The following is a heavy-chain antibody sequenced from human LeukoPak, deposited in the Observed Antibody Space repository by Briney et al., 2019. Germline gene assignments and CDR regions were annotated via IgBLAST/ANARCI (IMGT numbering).Heavy chain of an antibody. D-gene: IGHD2-2*01. CDR3: AREGTSWPNWFDP. CDR2: IIPILGIA. V-gene: IGHV1-69*04. J-gene: IGHJ5*02. CDR1: GGTFSSYT. Sequence: SVKVSCKASGGTFSSYTISWVRQAPGQGLEWMGRIIPILGIANYAQKFQGRVTITADKSTSTAYIELSSLRSEDTAVYYCAREGTSWPNWFDPWGQGTLVTVSS.